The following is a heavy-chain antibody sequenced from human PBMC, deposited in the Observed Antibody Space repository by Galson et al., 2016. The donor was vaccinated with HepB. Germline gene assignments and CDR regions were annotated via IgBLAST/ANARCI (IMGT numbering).Heavy chain of an antibody. CDR3: ARGGDYYDSSGYYYVAPGPEFDY. Sequence: SCKASGYTFTSYGISWVRQAPGQGPEWMGWISAYNGNTNYAQKLQGRVTMTTDTSTSAAYMELRSLRSDDTAVYYCARGGDYYDSSGYYYVAPGPEFDYWGQGTLVTVSS. D-gene: IGHD3-22*01. CDR1: GYTFTSYG. J-gene: IGHJ4*02. V-gene: IGHV1-18*04. CDR2: ISAYNGNT.